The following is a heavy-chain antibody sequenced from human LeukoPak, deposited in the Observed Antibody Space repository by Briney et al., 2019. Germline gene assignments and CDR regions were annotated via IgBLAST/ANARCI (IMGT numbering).Heavy chain of an antibody. CDR1: GFPLSSYA. CDR3: ARVYCSGGICHFDY. J-gene: IGHJ4*02. V-gene: IGHV3-21*01. Sequence: GGSLRLSCAASGFPLSSYAMSWVRQGPGKGLEWVSSISSSSSYIYYADSVKGRFTISRDNAKNSLYLQMNSLRAGDTAVYYCARVYCSGGICHFDYWGQGTLVTVSS. CDR2: ISSSSSYI. D-gene: IGHD2-15*01.